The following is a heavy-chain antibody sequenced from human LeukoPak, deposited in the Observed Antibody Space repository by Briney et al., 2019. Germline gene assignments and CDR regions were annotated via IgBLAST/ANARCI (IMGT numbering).Heavy chain of an antibody. D-gene: IGHD3-10*01. CDR3: ARDRMVRGVITFFDY. CDR1: GGSISSSNYY. V-gene: IGHV4-39*07. CDR2: VYYSGST. Sequence: SETLSLTCTVSGGSISSSNYYWGWIRQPPGKGLEWIGSVYYSGSTHYNPSPKSRVTISVDTSKNQFSLKLSSVTAAGTAVYYCARDRMVRGVITFFDYWGQGTLVTVSS. J-gene: IGHJ4*02.